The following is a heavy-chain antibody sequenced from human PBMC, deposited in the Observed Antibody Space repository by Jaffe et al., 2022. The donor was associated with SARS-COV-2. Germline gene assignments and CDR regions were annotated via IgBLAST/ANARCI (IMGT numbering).Heavy chain of an antibody. CDR2: IKREGSER. D-gene: IGHD5-12*01. CDR1: GFTFSDSS. Sequence: EVQLVESGGGLVQPGGSLRLSCAASGFTFSDSSMSWVRQAPGEGLECVANIKREGSERYYADSVRGRFTISRDNAKNSLYLQMNSLRAEDTAVYYCARGGLLSAWGQGTLVTVSS. CDR3: ARGGLLSA. J-gene: IGHJ5*02. V-gene: IGHV3-7*04.